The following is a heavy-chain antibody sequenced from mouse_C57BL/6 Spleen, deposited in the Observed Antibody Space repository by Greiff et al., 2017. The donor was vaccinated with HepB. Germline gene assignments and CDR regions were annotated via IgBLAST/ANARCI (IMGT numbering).Heavy chain of an antibody. CDR3: ARALYEWYFDV. CDR2: ISYDGSN. D-gene: IGHD2-12*01. V-gene: IGHV3-6*01. Sequence: VQLKESGPGLVKPSQSLSLTCSVTGYSITSGYYWNWIRQFPGNKLEWMGYISYDGSNNYNPSLKNRISITRDTSKNQFFLKLNSVTTEDTATYYCARALYEWYFDVWGTGTTVTVSS. J-gene: IGHJ1*03. CDR1: GYSITSGYY.